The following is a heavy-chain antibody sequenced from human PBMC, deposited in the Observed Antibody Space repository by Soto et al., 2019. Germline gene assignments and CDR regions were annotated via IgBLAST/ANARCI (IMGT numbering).Heavy chain of an antibody. V-gene: IGHV4-39*01. CDR2: IYYSGTT. CDR1: GGSISSSAYY. CDR3: ASWHDYGFDY. J-gene: IGHJ4*02. Sequence: QLQLQESGPGLVKASETLSLTCTVSGGSISSSAYYWGWIRQPPGNGLEWIGSIYYSGTTYYNPSLKSRVTISVDTSKDQFSLKLSSVTAADTAVYYCASWHDYGFDYWGQGTLVTVSS. D-gene: IGHD3-10*01.